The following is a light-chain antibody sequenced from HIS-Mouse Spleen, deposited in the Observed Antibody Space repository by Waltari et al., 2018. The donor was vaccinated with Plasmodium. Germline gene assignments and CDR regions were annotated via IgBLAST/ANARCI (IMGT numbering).Light chain of an antibody. CDR1: SGHSSYA. J-gene: IGLJ2*01. CDR2: LNSDGSH. Sequence: QLVLTQSPSASASLGPSVKLTCTLSSGHSSYAIPCHQQQPEKGPRYLMKLNSDGSHSKGDGIPDRFSGSSSGAERYLTISSLQSEDEADYYCQTWGTGMGVFGGGTKLTVL. V-gene: IGLV4-69*01. CDR3: QTWGTGMGV.